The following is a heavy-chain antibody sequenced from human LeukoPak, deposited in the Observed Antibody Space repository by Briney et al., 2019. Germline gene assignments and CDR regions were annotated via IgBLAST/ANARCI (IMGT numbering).Heavy chain of an antibody. CDR2: IYYSGST. CDR1: GGSISSSSYY. D-gene: IGHD3-3*01. V-gene: IGHV4-39*01. CDR3: ARVFGAHRYYDFWSGYDNWFDP. J-gene: IGHJ5*02. Sequence: SETLSLTCTVSGGSISSSSYYWGWIRQPPGKGLEWIGSIYYSGSTYYNPSLKSRVTISVDTSKNQFSLKLSSVAAADTAVYYCARVFGAHRYYDFWSGYDNWFDPWGQGTLVTVSS.